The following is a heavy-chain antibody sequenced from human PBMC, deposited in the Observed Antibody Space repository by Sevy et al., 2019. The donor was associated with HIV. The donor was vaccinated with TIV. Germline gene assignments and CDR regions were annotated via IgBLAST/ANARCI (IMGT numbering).Heavy chain of an antibody. D-gene: IGHD5-12*01. CDR2: SSPFTGSP. CDR3: GKCTLWVYDPTNRKCGMDV. CDR1: GYNFINYG. J-gene: IGHJ6*02. Sequence: ASVKVSCKASGYNFINYGISWVRQAPGQGLEWVGGSSPFTGSPNCPQTLQDRVTVTTDTATNTAYMELRNLRSDDTAVYYCGKCTLWVYDPTNRKCGMDVWGQGTTVTVSS. V-gene: IGHV1-18*01.